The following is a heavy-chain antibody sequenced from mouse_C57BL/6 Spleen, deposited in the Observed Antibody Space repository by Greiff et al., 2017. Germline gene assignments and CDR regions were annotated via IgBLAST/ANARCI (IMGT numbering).Heavy chain of an antibody. CDR1: GYTFTDYN. CDR3: ATGSNYGGGYFDV. J-gene: IGHJ1*03. Sequence: EVQLHQSGPELVKPGASVTIPCKASGYTFTDYNLDWVKQGHGKSLEWIGEINPNNGGTIYNQKFKGKATLTVEQSSSTAYMELRSLTSEDTAVDYCATGSNYGGGYFDVWGTGTTVTVSS. D-gene: IGHD2-5*01. V-gene: IGHV1-18*01. CDR2: INPNNGGT.